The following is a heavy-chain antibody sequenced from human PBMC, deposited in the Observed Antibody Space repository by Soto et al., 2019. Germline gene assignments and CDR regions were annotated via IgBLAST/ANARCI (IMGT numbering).Heavy chain of an antibody. J-gene: IGHJ4*02. D-gene: IGHD2-2*01. CDR1: GFAFNNYG. CDR3: AREDSIIIPAVSDF. Sequence: GGSLRLSCTVSGFAFNNYGINWVRQAPGKGLEWVSSISKSDYTYYSDSVKGRFTISRDNAKNSVSLQMNTLRVEDTAVFYCAREDSIIIPAVSDFWGQGTLVTVSS. CDR2: ISKSDYT. V-gene: IGHV3-21*01.